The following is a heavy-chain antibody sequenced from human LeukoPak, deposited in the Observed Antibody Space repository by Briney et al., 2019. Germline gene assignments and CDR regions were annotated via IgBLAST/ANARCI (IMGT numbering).Heavy chain of an antibody. Sequence: ASVQVSCKASGYSFTDYYIHWVRQAPGQGLAWMGWIKPNSGDSKSAQNFQGRAGMTRETAISTVYMELKRLSSDDTALYHCARAADSYCGPNCYFSYFDSWGQGTQVVVSS. V-gene: IGHV1-2*02. CDR3: ARAADSYCGPNCYFSYFDS. J-gene: IGHJ4*02. CDR2: IKPNSGDS. D-gene: IGHD2-21*02. CDR1: GYSFTDYY.